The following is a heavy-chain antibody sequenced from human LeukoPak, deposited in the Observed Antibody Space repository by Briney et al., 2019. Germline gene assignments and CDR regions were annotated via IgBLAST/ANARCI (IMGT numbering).Heavy chain of an antibody. Sequence: SETLSLICTVSRGSISGSIRSYSWSWLRQPPGKGLEWIGYISTSGSINDNPSLRSPLTISVDTSKNQFFLNLRSVSAADTAVYYCARIHIGYSGAYYFDYWGQGTLVTVS. CDR2: ISTSGSI. CDR1: RGSISGSIRSYS. V-gene: IGHV4-4*09. J-gene: IGHJ4*02. D-gene: IGHD5-12*01. CDR3: ARIHIGYSGAYYFDY.